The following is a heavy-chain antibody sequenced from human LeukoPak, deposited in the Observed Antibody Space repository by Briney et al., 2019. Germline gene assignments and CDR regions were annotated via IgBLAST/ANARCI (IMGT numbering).Heavy chain of an antibody. V-gene: IGHV1-18*01. J-gene: IGHJ3*02. Sequence: ASVKVSCKASGYTFTSYGISWVRQAPGQGLEWMGWISAYNGNTNYAQKLQGRVTMTTDTSTSTAYMELRSLRSDDTAVYYCAVYYGSGSYSDAFDIWGQGTMVTVSS. CDR3: AVYYGSGSYSDAFDI. D-gene: IGHD3-10*01. CDR1: GYTFTSYG. CDR2: ISAYNGNT.